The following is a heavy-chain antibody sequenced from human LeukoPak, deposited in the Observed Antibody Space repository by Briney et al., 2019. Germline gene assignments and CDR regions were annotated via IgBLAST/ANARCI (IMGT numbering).Heavy chain of an antibody. CDR2: ISYIGST. Sequence: PSETLSLTCAVSTDSFSSHYWTWIRQPPGKGLEWIGYISYIGSTNYNPSLKSRVTISIDTSKNQFSLRLSSVTAADTAVYYCARDGVTVTKGFDIWGQGTMVSVSS. CDR3: ARDGVTVTKGFDI. V-gene: IGHV4-59*11. J-gene: IGHJ3*02. CDR1: TDSFSSHY. D-gene: IGHD4-17*01.